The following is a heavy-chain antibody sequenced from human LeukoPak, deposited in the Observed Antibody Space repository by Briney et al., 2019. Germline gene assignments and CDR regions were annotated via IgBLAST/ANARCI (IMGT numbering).Heavy chain of an antibody. CDR3: ARGVSDFWSGYHAFDI. J-gene: IGHJ3*02. V-gene: IGHV4-4*07. CDR1: GGSISSYY. D-gene: IGHD3-3*01. CDR2: IYTSGST. Sequence: SETLSLTCTVSGGSISSYYWSWIRQPAGKGLEWIGRIYTSGSTNYNPSLKSRVTMSVDTSKNQFSLKLSSVTAADTAVYYCARGVSDFWSGYHAFDIWGQGTMVIVSS.